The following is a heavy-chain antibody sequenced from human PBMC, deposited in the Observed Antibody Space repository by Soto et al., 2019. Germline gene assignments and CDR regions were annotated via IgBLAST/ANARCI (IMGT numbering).Heavy chain of an antibody. CDR3: ARKPAARLEWSSDI. Sequence: SVKVSCKASGGNFNNYGITWVRQAPGQGLEWMGGIIPMFDIANYAQKFQGRVTITADESTSTAYMELSSLRSEDTAVYFCARKPAARLEWSSDIWGQGTMVTVSS. D-gene: IGHD3-3*01. J-gene: IGHJ3*02. V-gene: IGHV1-69*13. CDR2: IIPMFDIA. CDR1: GGNFNNYG.